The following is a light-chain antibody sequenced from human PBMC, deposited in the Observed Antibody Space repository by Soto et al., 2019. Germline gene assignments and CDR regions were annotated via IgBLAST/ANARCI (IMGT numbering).Light chain of an antibody. CDR3: CSFASSNTHV. CDR2: AVS. Sequence: QSVLTQPASVSGTPGQSITISCTGTSSVLGNYYLVSWYQQHPGKVPNLILFAVSRRPSAVSGRFSGSKSANTASLTISGLQSEDEADYYCCSFASSNTHVFGTGTKVTVL. V-gene: IGLV2-23*02. CDR1: SSVLGNYYL. J-gene: IGLJ1*01.